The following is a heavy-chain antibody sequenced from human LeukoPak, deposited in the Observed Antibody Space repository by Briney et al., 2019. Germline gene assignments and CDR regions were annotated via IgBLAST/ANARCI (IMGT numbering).Heavy chain of an antibody. V-gene: IGHV1-18*01. D-gene: IGHD2-15*01. CDR2: ISAYNGNT. CDR1: GYTFTSYG. CDR3: AIARYIGYYFDY. J-gene: IGHJ4*02. Sequence: ASVKVSCKASGYTFTSYGISWVRQAPGQGLEWMGWISAYNGNTNYAQKLQGRVTMTTDTSTSTAYMELRSLRSDDTAVYYCAIARYIGYYFDYWGQGTLVTVSS.